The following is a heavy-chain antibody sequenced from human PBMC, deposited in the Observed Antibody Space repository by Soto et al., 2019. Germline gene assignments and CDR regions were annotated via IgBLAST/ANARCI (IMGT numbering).Heavy chain of an antibody. V-gene: IGHV4-34*01. Sequence: QVQLQQWGAGLLKPSETLSLTCAVYGGSFSGYYWSWIRQPPGKGLEWIGEINHSGSTNYNPSLKRRVTISVDTSKHQFSLKLSSVTAADTAVYYCARRGSGWTYYYYGMDVWGQGTTVTVSS. J-gene: IGHJ6*02. D-gene: IGHD6-19*01. CDR1: GGSFSGYY. CDR2: INHSGST. CDR3: ARRGSGWTYYYYGMDV.